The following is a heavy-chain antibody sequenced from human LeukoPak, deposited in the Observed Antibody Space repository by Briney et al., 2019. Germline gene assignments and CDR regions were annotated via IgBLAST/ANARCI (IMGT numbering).Heavy chain of an antibody. CDR3: ARDLVEMATKDAFDI. CDR1: GYTFTSYA. D-gene: IGHD5-24*01. V-gene: IGHV7-4-1*02. Sequence: ASVKVSCKASGYTFTSYAMNWVRQAPGQGLEWMGWINTNTGNPTYAQGFTGRFVFSLDTSVSTAYLQISSLKAEDTAVYYCARDLVEMATKDAFDIWGQGTMVTVSS. CDR2: INTNTGNP. J-gene: IGHJ3*02.